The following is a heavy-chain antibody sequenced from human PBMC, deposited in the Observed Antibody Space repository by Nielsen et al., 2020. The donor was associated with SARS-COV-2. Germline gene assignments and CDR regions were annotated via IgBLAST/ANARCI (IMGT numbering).Heavy chain of an antibody. CDR2: IYYSGST. D-gene: IGHD3-3*01. Sequence: SETLSLTCTVSGGSISSGGYYWRWICQHPGKGLEWIGYIYYSGSTYYNPSLKSRVTISVDTSKNQFSLKLSSVTAADTALYYCARERVGGITIFGVVTRYGMDVWGQGTTVTVSS. J-gene: IGHJ6*02. CDR3: ARERVGGITIFGVVTRYGMDV. CDR1: GGSISSGGYY. V-gene: IGHV4-30-4*08.